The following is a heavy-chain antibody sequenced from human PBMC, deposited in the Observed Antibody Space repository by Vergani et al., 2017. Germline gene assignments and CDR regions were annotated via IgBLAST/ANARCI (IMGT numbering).Heavy chain of an antibody. CDR2: INTNTGNP. J-gene: IGHJ6*03. D-gene: IGHD1-26*01. CDR3: ARQFPYXRVGATKRGYYYYYMDV. V-gene: IGHV7-4-1*02. Sequence: QVQLVQSGSELKKPGASVKVSCKASGYTFTSYAMNWVRQAPGQGLEWMGWINTNTGNPTYAQGFTGRFVFSLDTSVSTAYLQISSLKAEDTAVYYCARQFPYXRVGATKRGYYYYYMDVWGKGTTVTVSS. CDR1: GYTFTSYA.